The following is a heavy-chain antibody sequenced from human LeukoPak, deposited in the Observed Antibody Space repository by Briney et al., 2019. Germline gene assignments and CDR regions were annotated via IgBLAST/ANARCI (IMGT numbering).Heavy chain of an antibody. Sequence: SETLSLTCAVSGGSISSGGYSWSWVRQPPGEGLQWVGYIYHSGSTYYNPSLQSRVTIALDRSKNQFSLKLSSMTAADTAVYYCASGNTGYDRDSFDIWGQGTMVTVSS. CDR1: GGSISSGGYS. D-gene: IGHD5-12*01. CDR2: IYHSGST. J-gene: IGHJ3*02. CDR3: ASGNTGYDRDSFDI. V-gene: IGHV4-30-2*01.